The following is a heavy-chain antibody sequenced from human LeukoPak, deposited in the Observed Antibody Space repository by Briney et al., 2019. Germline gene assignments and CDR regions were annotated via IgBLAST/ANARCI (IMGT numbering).Heavy chain of an antibody. CDR1: GFSLSTSGVG. V-gene: IGHV2-5*01. CDR2: IYWNNDK. CDR3: AHKGRGSGSYNM. D-gene: IGHD3-10*01. Sequence: SGPTLVNPTQTLTLTCSFSGFSLSTSGVGVGWIRQPPGKALEWLAVIYWNNDKSYSPSLKSRLTITKDTSKNQVVLIMTDMDPVDTATYYCAHKGRGSGSYNMWGQGTLVPVSS. J-gene: IGHJ4*02.